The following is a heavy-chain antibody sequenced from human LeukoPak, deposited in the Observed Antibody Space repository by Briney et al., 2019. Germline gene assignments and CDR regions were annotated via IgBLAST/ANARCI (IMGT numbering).Heavy chain of an antibody. Sequence: GESLKISCKGSGYTFHSYWIAWVRQMPGKGLEWMGIIYPGDSDTRYSPSFQGQVTISADKSISTAYLQWSSLKASDTAMYYCARRDGYCSSTSCYADYYYGMDVWGQGTTVTVSS. CDR3: ARRDGYCSSTSCYADYYYGMDV. D-gene: IGHD2-2*01. V-gene: IGHV5-51*01. CDR1: GYTFHSYW. J-gene: IGHJ6*02. CDR2: IYPGDSDT.